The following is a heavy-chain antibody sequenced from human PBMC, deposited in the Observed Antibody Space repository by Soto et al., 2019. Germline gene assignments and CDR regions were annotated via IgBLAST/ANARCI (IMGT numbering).Heavy chain of an antibody. D-gene: IGHD6-19*01. CDR3: ARKGSSGVDY. CDR2: INHSGST. V-gene: IGHV4-34*01. Sequence: QVQLQQWGAGLLKPSETLSLTCAVYGGSFSGYYWSWIRQPPGKGLEWIGEINHSGSTNYNPSLNSRVTISVDTSKNQFSLKLSSVTAADTAVYYCARKGSSGVDYWGQGTLVTVSS. J-gene: IGHJ4*02. CDR1: GGSFSGYY.